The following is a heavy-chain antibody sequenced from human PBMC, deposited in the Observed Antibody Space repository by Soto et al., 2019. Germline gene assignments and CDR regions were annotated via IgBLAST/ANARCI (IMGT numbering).Heavy chain of an antibody. Sequence: GSSVKVSCKASGGTFSSYDICWLRLAPGQGLEWMGGIIPIFGTANYAQKLQGRVTITADETTSTAYMELSGLRSEDTAVYYCARYLSSSWTAGYYYGMDVWGQGTTVTVSS. J-gene: IGHJ6*02. CDR3: ARYLSSSWTAGYYYGMDV. CDR1: GGTFSSYD. CDR2: IIPIFGTA. D-gene: IGHD6-13*01. V-gene: IGHV1-69*13.